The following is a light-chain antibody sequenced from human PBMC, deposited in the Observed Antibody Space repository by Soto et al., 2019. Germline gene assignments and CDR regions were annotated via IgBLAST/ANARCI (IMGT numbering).Light chain of an antibody. CDR3: QQRSNWPLT. CDR2: VAS. J-gene: IGKJ4*01. V-gene: IGKV3-11*01. Sequence: EIVLTQSPATLSLSPGERATLSCRASQGVSSYLAWYQQKPGQAPRLLIYVASNRATGIPARFSGSGSGTDFTLTISSLEPEDFAVYYCQQRSNWPLTFGGGTKVEIK. CDR1: QGVSSY.